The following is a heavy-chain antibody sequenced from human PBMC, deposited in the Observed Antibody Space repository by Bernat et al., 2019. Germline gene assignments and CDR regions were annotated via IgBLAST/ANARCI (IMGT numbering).Heavy chain of an antibody. CDR1: GYTFTSYG. CDR2: ISAYNGNT. J-gene: IGHJ4*02. Sequence: QVQLVQSGAEVKKPGASVKVSYKASGYTFTSYGISWVRQAPGQGLEWMGWISAYNGNTNYAQKLQGRVTMTTDTSTSTAYMELRSLRSDDTAVYYCARDLLISKIPVVDSSGLDYWGQGTLVTVSS. D-gene: IGHD3-22*01. V-gene: IGHV1-18*01. CDR3: ARDLLISKIPVVDSSGLDY.